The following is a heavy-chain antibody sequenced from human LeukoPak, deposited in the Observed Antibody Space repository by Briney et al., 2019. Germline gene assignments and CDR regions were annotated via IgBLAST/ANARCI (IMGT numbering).Heavy chain of an antibody. CDR2: ISYDGSNK. CDR1: GFTFSSYA. J-gene: IGHJ6*02. Sequence: PGGSLRLSCAASGFTFSSYAMHWVRQAPGKGLEWVAVISYDGSNKYYADSVKGRFTISRDNSKNTLYLQMNSLRAEGTAVYYCARDPTFTYSSSWYVNYYYGMDVWGQGTTVTVSS. D-gene: IGHD6-13*01. V-gene: IGHV3-30*04. CDR3: ARDPTFTYSSSWYVNYYYGMDV.